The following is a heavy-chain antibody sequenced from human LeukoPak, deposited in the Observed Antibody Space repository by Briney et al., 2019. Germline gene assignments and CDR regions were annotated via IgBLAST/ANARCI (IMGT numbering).Heavy chain of an antibody. Sequence: GGSLRLSCAASGFTFSSYSMHWVRQAPGKGLVWVSRINSDGSSTSYADSVKGRFTISRDNAKNTPYLQMNSLRAEDTAVYYCEGILTGPDYYYMDVWGKGTTVTVSS. D-gene: IGHD3-9*01. J-gene: IGHJ6*03. CDR2: INSDGSST. CDR3: EGILTGPDYYYMDV. V-gene: IGHV3-74*01. CDR1: GFTFSSYS.